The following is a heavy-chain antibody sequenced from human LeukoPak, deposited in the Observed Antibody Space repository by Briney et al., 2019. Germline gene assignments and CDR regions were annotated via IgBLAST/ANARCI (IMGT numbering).Heavy chain of an antibody. CDR3: ALFGVAIYGMDV. D-gene: IGHD3-3*01. CDR2: IYYSGST. J-gene: IGHJ6*02. Sequence: SETLSLTCTVSGGSISSSSYYWGWIRQPPGKGLEWIGSIYYSGSTYYNPSLKSRVTISVDTSKNQFSLKLSSVTAADTAVYYCALFGVAIYGMDVWGQGTTVTVSS. CDR1: GGSISSSSYY. V-gene: IGHV4-39*01.